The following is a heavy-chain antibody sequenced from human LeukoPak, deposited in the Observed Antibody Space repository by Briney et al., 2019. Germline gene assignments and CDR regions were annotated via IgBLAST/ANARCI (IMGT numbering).Heavy chain of an antibody. CDR1: GFTFSNYW. D-gene: IGHD1-7*01. Sequence: PGGSLRLSCAASGFTFSNYWMNWVRQAPGKGLEWVANIKQDGSEKNFVDSVKGRFTISRDNVKNSLYLQMNSLRAEDTAVYYCASTNSLDYWGQGALVTVSS. CDR3: ASTNSLDY. J-gene: IGHJ4*02. CDR2: IKQDGSEK. V-gene: IGHV3-7*01.